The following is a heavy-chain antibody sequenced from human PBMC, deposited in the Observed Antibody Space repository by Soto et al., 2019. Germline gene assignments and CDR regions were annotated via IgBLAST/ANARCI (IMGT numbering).Heavy chain of an antibody. Sequence: SETLSLTCAVSGCSISSGGYSWSWIRQPPGKGLEWIGYIYHSGSTYYNPSLKSRVTISVDRSKNQFSLKLSSVAAADTAVYYCARVPGTWGKGTPVTVSS. D-gene: IGHD3-10*01. CDR2: IYHSGST. J-gene: IGHJ4*02. CDR1: GCSISSGGYS. V-gene: IGHV4-30-2*01. CDR3: ARVPGT.